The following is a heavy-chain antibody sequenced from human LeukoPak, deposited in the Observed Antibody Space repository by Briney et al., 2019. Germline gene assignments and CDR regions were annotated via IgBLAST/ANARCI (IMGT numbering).Heavy chain of an antibody. CDR3: AKDVSGSIDS. CDR2: ISGDGGRT. J-gene: IGHJ4*02. D-gene: IGHD5/OR15-5a*01. Sequence: GGSLRLSCAASGFIFSDYNMHWVRQIPGKGLEWVSIISGDGGRTSYADSVKGRVTISRDNSKNSLYLQMNSLRTEDTAFYYCAKDVSGSIDSWGQGTLVTVSS. V-gene: IGHV3-43*02. CDR1: GFIFSDYN.